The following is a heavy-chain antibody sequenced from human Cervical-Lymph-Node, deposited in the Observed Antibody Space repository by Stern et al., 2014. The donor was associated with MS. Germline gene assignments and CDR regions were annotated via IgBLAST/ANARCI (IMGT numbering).Heavy chain of an antibody. CDR1: GFTFSDHY. Sequence: VQLVQSGGGLVQPGGSLRLSCAASGFTFSDHYMDWVRQAPGKGLEWVGRCRTKDKSYTTEYAASVKGRFTISRDDSKNSVYLQMNSLTIEDTAVYYCVRMYSNSWSGSYFDNWGQGTLVIVPS. V-gene: IGHV3-72*01. D-gene: IGHD4-23*01. J-gene: IGHJ4*02. CDR2: CRTKDKSYTT. CDR3: VRMYSNSWSGSYFDN.